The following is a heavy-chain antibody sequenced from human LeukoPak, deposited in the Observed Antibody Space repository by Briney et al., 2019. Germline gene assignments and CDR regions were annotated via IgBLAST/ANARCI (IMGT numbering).Heavy chain of an antibody. J-gene: IGHJ4*02. Sequence: SETLSLTCTVSGGSISSHYWSWIRQPPGKGLGWIGYIYYSGSTNYNPSLKSRVTISVDTSKNQFSLKLSSVTAADTAVYYCARDSTGTTPDYWGQGTLVTVSS. CDR3: ARDSTGTTPDY. D-gene: IGHD1-7*01. CDR1: GGSISSHY. CDR2: IYYSGST. V-gene: IGHV4-59*11.